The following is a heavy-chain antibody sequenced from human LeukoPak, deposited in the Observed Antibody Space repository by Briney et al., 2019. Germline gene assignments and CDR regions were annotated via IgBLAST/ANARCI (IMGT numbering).Heavy chain of an antibody. CDR1: GFTFSSYW. Sequence: PGGSLRLSCAASGFTFSSYWMSWVRQAPGKGLEWVANIKQDGSEKYYVDSVKGRFTISRDNAKNPQYLQMNSLRAEDTAVYYCATSVGDGYDSNWGQGTLVTVSS. V-gene: IGHV3-7*01. D-gene: IGHD5-12*01. J-gene: IGHJ4*02. CDR2: IKQDGSEK. CDR3: ATSVGDGYDSN.